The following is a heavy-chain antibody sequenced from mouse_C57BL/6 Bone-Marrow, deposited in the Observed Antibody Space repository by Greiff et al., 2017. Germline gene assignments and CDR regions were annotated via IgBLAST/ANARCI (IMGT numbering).Heavy chain of an antibody. Sequence: VQLKQSGGDLVKPGGSLKLSCAASGFTFSSYGMSWVRQTPDKRLEWVATISSGGSYTYYPDSVKGRFTISRDNAKNTLYLQMSSLKSEDTAMYYCARLGNSAWFAYWGQGTRVTVSA. J-gene: IGHJ3*01. CDR3: ARLGNSAWFAY. D-gene: IGHD2-1*01. CDR2: ISSGGSYT. V-gene: IGHV5-6*01. CDR1: GFTFSSYG.